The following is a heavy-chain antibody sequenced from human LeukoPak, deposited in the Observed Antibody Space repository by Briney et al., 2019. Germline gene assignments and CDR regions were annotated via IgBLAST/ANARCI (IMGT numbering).Heavy chain of an antibody. J-gene: IGHJ4*02. V-gene: IGHV1-18*01. CDR3: ARDAYYYDSSGYYYAYYFDY. CDR2: ISAYNGNT. Sequence: GASVKVSCKASGYTFTSYGISWVRPAPAQGLEWMGWISAYNGNTNYTQKLKGRVTMTTDTSTSTAYMELRSLRSDDTAVYYCARDAYYYDSSGYYYAYYFDYWGQGTLVTVSS. D-gene: IGHD3-22*01. CDR1: GYTFTSYG.